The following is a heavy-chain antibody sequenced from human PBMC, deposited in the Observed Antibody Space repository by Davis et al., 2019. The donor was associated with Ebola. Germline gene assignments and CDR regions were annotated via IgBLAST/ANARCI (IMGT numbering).Heavy chain of an antibody. CDR3: ARGGVGTARAQGFQH. CDR1: GYTFTSYD. V-gene: IGHV1-8*03. J-gene: IGHJ1*01. CDR2: MNPNSGNT. Sequence: ASVKVSCKASGYTFTSYDINWVRQATGQGLEWMGWMNPNSGNTGYAQEFQGRVTITRDTSISTAYMELSSLRSEDTAVYYCARGGVGTARAQGFQHWGQGTLVTVSS. D-gene: IGHD3-3*01.